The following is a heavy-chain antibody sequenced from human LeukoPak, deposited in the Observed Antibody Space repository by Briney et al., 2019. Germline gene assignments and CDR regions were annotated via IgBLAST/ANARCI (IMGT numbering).Heavy chain of an antibody. J-gene: IGHJ6*02. CDR1: GFTFSNAW. Sequence: GGSLRLSCAASGFTFSNAWMSWVRQAPGKGLEWVGRIKSKTDGGTTDYAAPVKGRFTISRDDSKNTLYLEMNSLKTEDTAVYYCTTLNTYYYDSSGPLDVWGQGTTVTVSS. D-gene: IGHD3-22*01. V-gene: IGHV3-15*01. CDR2: IKSKTDGGTT. CDR3: TTLNTYYYDSSGPLDV.